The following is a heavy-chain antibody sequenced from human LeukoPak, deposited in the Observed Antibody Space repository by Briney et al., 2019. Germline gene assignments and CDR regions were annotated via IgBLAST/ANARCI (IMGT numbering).Heavy chain of an antibody. Sequence: SETLSLTCTVSGVSISSYYWSWIRQPPGKGLEWVGYIYYSGSTNYNPSLKSRVTISVDTSKNQFSLKLSSVTAADTAVYYRARTLRVPAAKGAFDIWGQGTMVTVSS. J-gene: IGHJ3*02. D-gene: IGHD2-2*01. CDR1: GVSISSYY. CDR3: ARTLRVPAAKGAFDI. CDR2: IYYSGST. V-gene: IGHV4-59*01.